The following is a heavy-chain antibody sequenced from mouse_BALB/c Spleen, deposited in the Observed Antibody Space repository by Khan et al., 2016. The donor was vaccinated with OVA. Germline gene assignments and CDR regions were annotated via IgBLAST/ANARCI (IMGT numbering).Heavy chain of an antibody. CDR2: INTYTGEP. Sequence: QIQLVQSGPELKKPGETVKISCKASGYTFTNYGMNWVKQAPGKGLKWMGWINTYTGEPTYADDFKGRFAFSLETSASTAYLQINNLKNEDTVTXFCARSNGNYWFAYWGQGTLVTVSA. CDR1: GYTFTNYG. D-gene: IGHD2-1*01. CDR3: ARSNGNYWFAY. V-gene: IGHV9-3-1*01. J-gene: IGHJ3*01.